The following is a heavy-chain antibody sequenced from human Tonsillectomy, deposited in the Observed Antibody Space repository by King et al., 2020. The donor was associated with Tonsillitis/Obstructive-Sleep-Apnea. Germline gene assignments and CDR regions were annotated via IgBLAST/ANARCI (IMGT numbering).Heavy chain of an antibody. CDR1: GGSISSSSYY. Sequence: QLQESGPGLVKPSETLSLTCTVSGGSISSSSYYWGWIRQPPGKGLEWIGSIYYSGSTYYKPSLKSRVTISVDTSKNQFSLKLSSVTAADTAVYYYARHPYGSYGSGPIDYWGQGTLVTVSS. V-gene: IGHV4-39*01. D-gene: IGHD3-10*01. CDR3: ARHPYGSYGSGPIDY. J-gene: IGHJ4*02. CDR2: IYYSGST.